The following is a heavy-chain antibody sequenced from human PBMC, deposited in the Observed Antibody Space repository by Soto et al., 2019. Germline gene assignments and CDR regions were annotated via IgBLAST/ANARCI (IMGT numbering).Heavy chain of an antibody. CDR3: ARDGYCSGGSCYGWFDP. D-gene: IGHD2-15*01. J-gene: IGHJ5*02. V-gene: IGHV4-61*01. CDR2: IYYSGGT. CDR1: GGAVSSGSYY. Sequence: PSETLSLTCTVSGGAVSSGSYYWSWIRQPPGKGLEWIGYIYYSGGTNYNPSLKSRVTISVDTSKNQFSLKLSSVTAADTAVYYCARDGYCSGGSCYGWFDPWGQGTLGTVSS.